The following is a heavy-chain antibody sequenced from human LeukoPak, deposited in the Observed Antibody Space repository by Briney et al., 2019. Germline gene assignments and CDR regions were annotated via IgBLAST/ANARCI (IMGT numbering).Heavy chain of an antibody. CDR2: ISGSGGST. CDR1: GFTFSSYA. V-gene: IGHV3-23*01. Sequence: GGSLRLSCAASGFTFSSYAMSWVRQAPGKGLEWVSGISGSGGSTYYADSVKGRFTISRDNSKKTLYLQMNSLRAEDTAVYYCAKDQRSNNWPIFDYWGQGTLVTVSS. J-gene: IGHJ4*02. D-gene: IGHD1-1*01. CDR3: AKDQRSNNWPIFDY.